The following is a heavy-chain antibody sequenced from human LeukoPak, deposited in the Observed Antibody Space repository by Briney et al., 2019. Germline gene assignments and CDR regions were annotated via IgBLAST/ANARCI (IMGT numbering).Heavy chain of an antibody. CDR3: AKDPYVYDFWSGYTKPRYYFDY. J-gene: IGHJ4*02. D-gene: IGHD3-3*01. CDR2: ISGIGGST. CDR1: GLTFSSYA. V-gene: IGHV3-23*01. Sequence: GGSLTLSCAPSGLTFSSYAMSWVRQAPGKGRECVSAISGIGGSTYYADSVKGRFTISRDNSKNTLYLQMNSLRAEDTAVYYCAKDPYVYDFWSGYTKPRYYFDYWGQGTLVTVSS.